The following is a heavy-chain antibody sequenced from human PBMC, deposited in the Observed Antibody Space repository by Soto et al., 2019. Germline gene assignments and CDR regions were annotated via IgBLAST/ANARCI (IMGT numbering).Heavy chain of an antibody. CDR2: INHSGST. CDR3: ARGLKDYSSSWYVD. D-gene: IGHD6-13*01. Sequence: QVQLQQWGAGLLKPSETLSLTCAVYGGSFSGYYWSWIRQPPGKGLEWIGEINHSGSTNYNPSLKSRVTISVDTSKDQFSLKLSSVTAADTAVYYCARGLKDYSSSWYVDWGQGTLFTVSS. CDR1: GGSFSGYY. J-gene: IGHJ4*02. V-gene: IGHV4-34*01.